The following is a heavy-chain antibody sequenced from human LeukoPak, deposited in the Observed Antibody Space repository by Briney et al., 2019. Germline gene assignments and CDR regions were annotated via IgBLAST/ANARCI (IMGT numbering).Heavy chain of an antibody. Sequence: GGSLRLSCTASGFTFGDYAMSWVRQAPGKGLEWVGFIRRKADGGATAYAASVKGRFTISRDDSKSIAYLQMNSLKTEDIAVYYCTRGGLGATFFWGQGTLVTVSS. V-gene: IGHV3-49*04. CDR3: TRGGLGATFF. CDR1: GFTFGDYA. J-gene: IGHJ4*02. D-gene: IGHD1-26*01. CDR2: IRRKADGGAT.